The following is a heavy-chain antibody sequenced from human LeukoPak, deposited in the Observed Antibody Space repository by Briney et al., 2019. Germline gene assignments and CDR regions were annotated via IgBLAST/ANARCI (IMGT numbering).Heavy chain of an antibody. CDR1: GFTFSSYW. V-gene: IGHV3-74*01. J-gene: IGHJ3*02. D-gene: IGHD3-22*01. CDR2: INSDGSRT. Sequence: GGSLRLSCAASGFTFSSYWMHWVRQAPGKGLVWVSRINSDGSRTTYADSVKGRFTISRDNAKNTPYLQMNSLRAEDTAVYYCTRELEVDDAFDIWGQGTMVTVSS. CDR3: TRELEVDDAFDI.